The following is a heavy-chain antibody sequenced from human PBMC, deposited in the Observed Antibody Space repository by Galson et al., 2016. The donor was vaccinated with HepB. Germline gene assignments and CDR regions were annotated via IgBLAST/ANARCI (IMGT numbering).Heavy chain of an antibody. CDR3: AKGGCRLIDT. Sequence: SLRLSCAASGFTFSSYPMTWVRQAPGRGLGWVSSIDSGGGSRTYYADSVKGRFIISRDNSKTALYLQMNSLRAEDTAVYYCAKGGCRLIDTWGQVTLVTVSS. CDR2: IDSGGGSRT. D-gene: IGHD3-16*01. V-gene: IGHV3-23*01. J-gene: IGHJ5*02. CDR1: GFTFSSYP.